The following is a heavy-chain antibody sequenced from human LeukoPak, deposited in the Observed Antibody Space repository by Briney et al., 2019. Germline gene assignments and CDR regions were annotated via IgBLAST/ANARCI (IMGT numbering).Heavy chain of an antibody. J-gene: IGHJ4*02. D-gene: IGHD5-24*01. CDR2: IYYSGST. CDR3: ARVLDGGWLPY. V-gene: IGHV4-39*07. CDR1: GGSISSSTYY. Sequence: SETLSLTCTVSGGSISSSTYYWGWIRQPPGKGLEWIVSIYYSGSTYYNPSLKSRVTISVDTSKNQFSLKLTSVTAADTAVYYCARVLDGGWLPYWGQGTLVTVSS.